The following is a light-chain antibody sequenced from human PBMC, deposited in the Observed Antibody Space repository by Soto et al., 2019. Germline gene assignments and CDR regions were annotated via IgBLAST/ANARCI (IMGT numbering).Light chain of an antibody. CDR2: AAS. V-gene: IGKV1-6*01. J-gene: IGKJ4*01. CDR1: QDTGND. Sequence: AIQMTQSPSSLSASVGDRVTIRCRASQDTGNDLGWYQQKPGKAPKLLIYAASSLQSGVPSRFSGSGSGTDFTLTISSLQPEDSATYYCLHDHHFLTFGGGTKVEIK. CDR3: LHDHHFLT.